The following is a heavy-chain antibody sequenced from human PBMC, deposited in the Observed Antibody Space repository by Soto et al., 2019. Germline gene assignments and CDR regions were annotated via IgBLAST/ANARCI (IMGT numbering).Heavy chain of an antibody. D-gene: IGHD1-1*01. CDR2: IFQNGRT. J-gene: IGHJ6*02. CDR3: AKGNEALDV. V-gene: IGHV4-4*02. Sequence: QVLFPESGPRLVKPSGTLSLTCVVSGGSLSVNNRWSWVRQSPGRGLEWIGEIFQNGRTSYNPSLRGQVTMSVDKSNNQFSLGLTSVTAADTAVYYCAKGNEALDVWGQGTTVIVS. CDR1: GGSLSVNNR.